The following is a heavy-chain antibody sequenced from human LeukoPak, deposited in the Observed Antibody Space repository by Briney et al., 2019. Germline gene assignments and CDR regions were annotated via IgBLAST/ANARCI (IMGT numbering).Heavy chain of an antibody. D-gene: IGHD1-26*01. Sequence: ASVKVSCKASGYTFTIYGISWVRQAPGQGLEWMGRINPNNGATNYAQTLQGRVAITGDTSISTAYMELSSLRSDDTAVYYCTRESGSYHGNDYWGQGTLVTVSS. CDR1: GYTFTIYG. CDR2: INPNNGAT. J-gene: IGHJ4*02. V-gene: IGHV1-2*06. CDR3: TRESGSYHGNDY.